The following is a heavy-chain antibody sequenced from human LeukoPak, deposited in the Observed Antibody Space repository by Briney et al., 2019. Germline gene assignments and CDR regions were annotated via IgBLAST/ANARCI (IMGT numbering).Heavy chain of an antibody. D-gene: IGHD3-22*01. CDR3: ATSQRSFDSRGSYYHHAFDI. Sequence: GGSLRLSCAASGFTFSSYSMNWVRQAPGKGLELVSSISSSSSYIYYADSVKGRFTISRDNDKNSLYLEMNSLRAEDTAVYYCATSQRSFDSRGSYYHHAFDIWGQGTMVTVSS. CDR2: ISSSSSYI. J-gene: IGHJ3*02. V-gene: IGHV3-21*04. CDR1: GFTFSSYS.